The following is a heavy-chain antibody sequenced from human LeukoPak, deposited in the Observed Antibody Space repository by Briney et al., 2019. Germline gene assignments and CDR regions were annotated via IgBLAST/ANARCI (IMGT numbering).Heavy chain of an antibody. Sequence: SQTLSLTCAISGDSVSTNSVAYNWIRQSPSRGLEWLGRTYYRSKWNYEYAVSVRSRITVNLDTSKNQFSLQLNSVTPDDTAVYYCARAVIGTTRYFESWSQGTLVTVSS. CDR2: TYYRSKWNY. CDR1: GDSVSTNSVA. J-gene: IGHJ4*02. V-gene: IGHV6-1*01. CDR3: ARAVIGTTRYFES. D-gene: IGHD1-1*01.